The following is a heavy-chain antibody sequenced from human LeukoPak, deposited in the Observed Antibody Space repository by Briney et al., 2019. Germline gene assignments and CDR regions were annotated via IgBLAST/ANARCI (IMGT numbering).Heavy chain of an antibody. V-gene: IGHV4-38-2*02. CDR3: ATVSGYSYGYNNDFDY. CDR1: GYSISSGYY. D-gene: IGHD5-18*01. J-gene: IGHJ4*02. Sequence: SETLSLTCTVSGYSISSGYYWGWIRQPPGKGLEWIGSIYHSGSTYYNPSLKSRVTISVDTSKNQFSLKLSSVTAADTAVYYCATVSGYSYGYNNDFDYWGQGTLVTVSS. CDR2: IYHSGST.